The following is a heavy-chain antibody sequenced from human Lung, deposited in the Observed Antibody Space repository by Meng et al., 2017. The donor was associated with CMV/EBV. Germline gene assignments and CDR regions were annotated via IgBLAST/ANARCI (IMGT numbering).Heavy chain of an antibody. D-gene: IGHD6-19*01. CDR2: IYTSGTT. V-gene: IGHV4-4*07. CDR3: ARAEADTGNFDY. Sequence: QVQLQESGPGLVKPSETLSLTCTVSGGSISSSYWSWIRQSAGKGLEWIGRIYTSGTTIYNPSLKSRLTLSLDTSKNQFSLKLNSVTAADTAVYYCARAEADTGNFDYWGQGTLVTVSS. J-gene: IGHJ4*02. CDR1: GGSISSSY.